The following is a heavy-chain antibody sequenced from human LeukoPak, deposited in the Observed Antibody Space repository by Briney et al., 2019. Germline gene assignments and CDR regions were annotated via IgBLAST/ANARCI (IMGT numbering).Heavy chain of an antibody. CDR2: IGVGGDT. J-gene: IGHJ4*02. V-gene: IGHV3-13*01. Sequence: GGSLRLSCVASGCNFSKNDMHWVRQTTERGLEWVSAIGVGGDTYYADPVKGRFTISRENGKNSVYLQMNSLRAGDTALYFCAKAFDYNGLRGEGGSFDCWGQGALVTVSS. D-gene: IGHD4-11*01. CDR1: GCNFSKND. CDR3: AKAFDYNGLRGEGGSFDC.